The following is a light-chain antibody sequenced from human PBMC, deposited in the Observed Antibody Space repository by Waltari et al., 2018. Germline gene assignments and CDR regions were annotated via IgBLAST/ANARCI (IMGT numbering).Light chain of an antibody. V-gene: IGLV2-23*01. CDR3: CSYAGSSNVV. CDR1: SSDVGSYNL. Sequence: QSALPQPASVSGSPGQSINIPCTGPSSDVGSYNLVSWYQQHPGKAPKLMIYEGSKRPSGVSNRFSGSKSGNTASLTISGLQAEDEADYYCCSYAGSSNVVFGGGTKLTVL. CDR2: EGS. J-gene: IGLJ2*01.